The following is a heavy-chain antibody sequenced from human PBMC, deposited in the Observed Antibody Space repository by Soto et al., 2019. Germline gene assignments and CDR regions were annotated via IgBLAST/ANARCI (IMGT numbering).Heavy chain of an antibody. CDR3: ARGSRVLER. CDR1: GGCISSYY. J-gene: IGHJ4*01. V-gene: IGHV4-59*01. CDR2: IYYSGST. Sequence: SESLSLTCTVSGGCISSYYWSWILQPPGKGLEWIGYIYYSGSTNYNPSLKSRVTISVDTSKNQFSLKLSSVTAADTAGYCCARGSRVLERWGQGTLVAVSS.